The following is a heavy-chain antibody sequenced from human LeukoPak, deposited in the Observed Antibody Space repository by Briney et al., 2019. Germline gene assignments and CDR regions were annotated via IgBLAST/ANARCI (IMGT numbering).Heavy chain of an antibody. CDR1: GGSISSYY. CDR3: TREVRGSTFPDY. D-gene: IGHD3-10*01. V-gene: IGHV4-59*12. J-gene: IGHJ4*02. Sequence: SETLSLTCTVSGGSISSYYWSWIRQPPGKGLEWIGYIYYSGSTNYNPSLKSRVTISVDMSKNQVSLKLTSVTAADTAVYYCTREVRGSTFPDYWGQGTLVTVSS. CDR2: IYYSGST.